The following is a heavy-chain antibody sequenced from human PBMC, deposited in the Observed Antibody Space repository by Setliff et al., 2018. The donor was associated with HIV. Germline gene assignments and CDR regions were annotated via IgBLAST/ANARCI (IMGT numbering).Heavy chain of an antibody. J-gene: IGHJ4*02. Sequence: SETLSLTCAVYGGSFSGYYWSWIRQPPGKGLEWIGEINHSGSTNYNPSLKSRVTISGDTSKNQFSLKLSSVTAADTAVYYCARRDHRSDRIIMVRGVIIKMGGGFDYWGQGTLVTVSS. CDR2: INHSGST. CDR3: ARRDHRSDRIIMVRGVIIKMGGGFDY. V-gene: IGHV4-34*01. D-gene: IGHD3-10*01. CDR1: GGSFSGYY.